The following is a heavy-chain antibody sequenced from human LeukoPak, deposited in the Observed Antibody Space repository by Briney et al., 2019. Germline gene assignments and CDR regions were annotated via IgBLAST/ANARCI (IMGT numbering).Heavy chain of an antibody. V-gene: IGHV4-39*01. D-gene: IGHD3-10*01. CDR3: ARYVVYGSGKYYFGY. J-gene: IGHJ4*02. Sequence: SETLSLTCTVSGGSIYSSSYYWGWIRQPPGKGLEWIGSMYHSGSTYYYPSLKSRVTISIDTRTQFSLKLTSVTAADTAVYYCARYVVYGSGKYYFGYWGQGTLVTVSS. CDR1: GGSIYSSSYY. CDR2: MYHSGST.